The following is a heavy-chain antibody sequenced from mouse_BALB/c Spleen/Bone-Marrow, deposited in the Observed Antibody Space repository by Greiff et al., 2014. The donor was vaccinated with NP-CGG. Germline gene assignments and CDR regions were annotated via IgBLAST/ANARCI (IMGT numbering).Heavy chain of an antibody. CDR2: INPSSGYT. J-gene: IGHJ2*01. CDR3: VRYGYERDY. D-gene: IGHD2-2*01. Sequence: QVQLQQSGAELGRPGASVKMSCKASGYTFTSYTIHWVKQRPGQGLEWIGYINPSSGYTYYNQKFEDKATLTADKSSSTAYMRLNSLTSDDSAVYYCVRYGYERDYWGQGSTLTVSS. CDR1: GYTFTSYT. V-gene: IGHV1-4*01.